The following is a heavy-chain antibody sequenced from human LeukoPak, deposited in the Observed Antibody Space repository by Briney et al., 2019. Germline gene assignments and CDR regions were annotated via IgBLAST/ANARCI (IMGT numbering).Heavy chain of an antibody. J-gene: IGHJ6*02. CDR3: AKDQGAMVTLNYYYGMDV. Sequence: GGSLRLSCAASGFTFSSYSMHWVRQAPGKGLEWVAVISYDGSNKYYADSVKGRFTISRDNSKNTLYLQMNSLRAEDTAVYYCAKDQGAMVTLNYYYGMDVWGQGTTVTVSS. CDR2: ISYDGSNK. CDR1: GFTFSSYS. V-gene: IGHV3-30*18. D-gene: IGHD5-18*01.